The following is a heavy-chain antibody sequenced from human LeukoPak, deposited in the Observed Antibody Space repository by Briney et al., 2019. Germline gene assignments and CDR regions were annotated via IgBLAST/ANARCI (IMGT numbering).Heavy chain of an antibody. Sequence: PSETLSLTCTVSGGSISSYQWSWIRQSPGKGPEWIGYIYYSGSTNYNPSLKSRVTISEDTSKNQFSLKLSSVTAADTAVYYCARGRAAVGLDYWGQGTLVTVSS. CDR3: ARGRAAVGLDY. CDR1: GGSISSYQ. CDR2: IYYSGST. J-gene: IGHJ4*02. D-gene: IGHD6-13*01. V-gene: IGHV4-59*01.